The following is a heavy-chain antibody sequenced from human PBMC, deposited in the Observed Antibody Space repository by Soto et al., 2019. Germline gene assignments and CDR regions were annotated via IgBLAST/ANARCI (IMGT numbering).Heavy chain of an antibody. CDR2: IYYSGST. CDR3: ARGVVYYYYYMDV. V-gene: IGHV4-31*03. Sequence: SETLSLTCTVSGGSISSGGYYLSWIRPHPGKGLEWIGYIYYSGSTYYNPSLKSRVTISVDTSKNQFSLKLSSVTAADTAVYYCARGVVYYYYYMDVWGKGTTVTVSS. CDR1: GGSISSGGYY. J-gene: IGHJ6*03.